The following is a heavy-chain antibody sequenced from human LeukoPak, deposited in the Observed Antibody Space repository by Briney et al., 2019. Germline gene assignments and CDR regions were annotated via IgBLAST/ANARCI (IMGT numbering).Heavy chain of an antibody. CDR2: IYYSGST. J-gene: IGHJ4*02. CDR1: GGSISSYY. V-gene: IGHV4-59*01. Sequence: PSETLSLTCTVSGGSISSYYWSWIRLPPGKGLEWNGYIYYSGSTNYNPSLKSRVTISVDTSKNQFSLKLSSVTAADTAVYYCARVGVRGVATYYFDYWGQGTLVTVSS. D-gene: IGHD3-10*01. CDR3: ARVGVRGVATYYFDY.